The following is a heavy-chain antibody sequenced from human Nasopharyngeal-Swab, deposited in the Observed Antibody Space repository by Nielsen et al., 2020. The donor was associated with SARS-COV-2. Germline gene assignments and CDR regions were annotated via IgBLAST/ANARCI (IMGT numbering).Heavy chain of an antibody. Sequence: GESLKISCAASGFTFSSSSMNWVRQAPGKGLEWVSYISSSSSTIYYADSVKGRFTISRDNAKNSLYLQMNSLRAEDTAVYYCTRVSLGYCSSTSCYRSYYYYYYMDVWGKGTTVTVSS. V-gene: IGHV3-48*01. CDR1: GFTFSSSS. J-gene: IGHJ6*03. D-gene: IGHD2-2*01. CDR3: TRVSLGYCSSTSCYRSYYYYYYMDV. CDR2: ISSSSSTI.